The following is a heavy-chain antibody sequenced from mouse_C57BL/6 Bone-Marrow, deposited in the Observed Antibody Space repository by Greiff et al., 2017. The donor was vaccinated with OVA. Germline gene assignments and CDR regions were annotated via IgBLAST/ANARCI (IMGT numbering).Heavy chain of an antibody. J-gene: IGHJ2*01. Sequence: QVQLQQPGAELVKPGASVKLSCKASGYTFTSYWMHWVKQRPGQGLEWIGMIHPHSGSTNYNEKFKSKATLTVDKSSSTAYMQLSSLTSEDSAVYYCARYNYGRDFDYWGQGTTLTVSS. CDR2: IHPHSGST. CDR3: ARYNYGRDFDY. D-gene: IGHD1-1*01. V-gene: IGHV1-64*01. CDR1: GYTFTSYW.